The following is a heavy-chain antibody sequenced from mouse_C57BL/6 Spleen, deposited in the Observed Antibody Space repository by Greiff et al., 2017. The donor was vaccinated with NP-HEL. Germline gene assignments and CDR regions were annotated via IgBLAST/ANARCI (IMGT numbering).Heavy chain of an antibody. CDR3: ARRYGNYAMDY. V-gene: IGHV1-42*01. Sequence: VQLQQSGPELVKPGASVKISCKASGYSFTGYYMNWVKQSPEKSLEWIGEINPSTGGTTYNQKFKAKATLTVDKSSSTAYMQLKSLTSEDSAVYYCARRYGNYAMDYWGQGTSVTVSS. J-gene: IGHJ4*01. D-gene: IGHD2-1*01. CDR2: INPSTGGT. CDR1: GYSFTGYY.